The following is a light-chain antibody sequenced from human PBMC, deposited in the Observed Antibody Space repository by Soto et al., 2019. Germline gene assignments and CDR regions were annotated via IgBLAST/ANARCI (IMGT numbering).Light chain of an antibody. J-gene: IGKJ1*01. CDR2: GAS. CDR1: QSVSSSY. V-gene: IGKV3-20*01. CDR3: QQYGSSPS. Sequence: IVLTQSPGPLSLSPGERATLSCRASQSVSSSYLAWYQQKPGQAPRLLIYGASSRATGIPDRFSGSGSGTDFTLTISRLEPEDFAVYYCQQYGSSPSLGQGTKVDIK.